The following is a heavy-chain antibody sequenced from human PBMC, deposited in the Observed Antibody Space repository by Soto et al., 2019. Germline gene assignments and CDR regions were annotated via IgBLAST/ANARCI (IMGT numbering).Heavy chain of an antibody. D-gene: IGHD6-13*01. CDR2: IYYSGST. CDR3: ARGKTVAAAGPFDY. V-gene: IGHV4-31*03. CDR1: GGSISSGGYY. J-gene: IGHJ4*02. Sequence: TLSLTGTVSGGSISSGGYYWSLIRQHPGKGLEWIGYIYYSGSTYYNPSLKSRVTISVDTSKNQFSLKLSSVTDADTAVYYCARGKTVAAAGPFDYWGQGTLVTVSS.